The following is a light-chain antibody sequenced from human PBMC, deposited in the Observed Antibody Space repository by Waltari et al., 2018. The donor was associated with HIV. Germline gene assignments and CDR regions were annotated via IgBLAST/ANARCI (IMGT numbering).Light chain of an antibody. CDR3: HHYGSSPFT. CDR1: QSISSRF. Sequence: DMVLTQSPGTLSLSPGERATLSCRASQSISSRFLAWYQQKLGQAPRLLIYGASSRAAGIPDRFSGSGSGTDFTLTINRLEPEDCGVFYCHHYGSSPFTFGPGTKVDIK. J-gene: IGKJ3*01. V-gene: IGKV3-20*01. CDR2: GAS.